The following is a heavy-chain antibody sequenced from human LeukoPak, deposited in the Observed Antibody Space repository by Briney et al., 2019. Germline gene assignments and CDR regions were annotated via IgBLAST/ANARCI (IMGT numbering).Heavy chain of an antibody. CDR3: AKDRAGAIDY. CDR1: GFTFSSYG. V-gene: IGHV3-30*18. Sequence: GGSLRLSCAASGFTFSSYGMHWVCQAPGKGLEWVAVISYDGSNKYYADSVKGRFTISRDNSKNTLYLQMNSPRAEDTAVYYCAKDRAGAIDYWGQGTLVTVSS. D-gene: IGHD1-26*01. J-gene: IGHJ4*02. CDR2: ISYDGSNK.